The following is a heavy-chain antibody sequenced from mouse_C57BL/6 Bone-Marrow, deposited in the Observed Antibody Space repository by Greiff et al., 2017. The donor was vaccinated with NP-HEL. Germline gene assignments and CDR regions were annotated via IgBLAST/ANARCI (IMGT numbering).Heavy chain of an antibody. CDR1: GYSFTGYY. CDR2: INPSTGGT. V-gene: IGHV1-42*01. Sequence: VQLQQSGPELVKPGASVKISCKASGYSFTGYYMNWVKQSPEKSLEWIGEINPSTGGTTYNQKFKGKATLTSDTSSSTAYMQLSSLTSEDSAIYFCAVHTNWSFAYWGQGTLVTVSA. J-gene: IGHJ3*01. D-gene: IGHD4-1*01. CDR3: AVHTNWSFAY.